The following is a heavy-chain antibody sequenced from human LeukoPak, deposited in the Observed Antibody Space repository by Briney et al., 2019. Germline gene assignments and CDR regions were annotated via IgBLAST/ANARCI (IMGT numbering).Heavy chain of an antibody. J-gene: IGHJ4*02. V-gene: IGHV5-51*01. CDR1: GYSFTSYW. Sequence: QSRNISCQGSGYSFTSYWIGWVRQMPGKGREWMGIIYPGNSDTRYSPSFQGQVTISADKSISTAYLQWSSLKASDTAMYYCARQTSVVSQLGYWGQGTLVTVSS. CDR3: ARQTSVVSQLGY. D-gene: IGHD5/OR15-5a*01. CDR2: IYPGNSDT.